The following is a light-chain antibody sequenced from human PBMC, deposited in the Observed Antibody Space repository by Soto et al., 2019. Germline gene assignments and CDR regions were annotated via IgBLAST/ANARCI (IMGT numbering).Light chain of an antibody. CDR2: ANN. V-gene: IGLV1-47*01. J-gene: IGLJ3*02. CDR3: AAWDDSLSGPV. CDR1: SPNIGSNY. Sequence: QSVLTQPHSASGTPGQRITISCSGSSPNIGSNYVYWYQQFPGTAPKLVIYANNQRPSGVPDRFSGSKSGTSASLAVSGLRYEDEADYYCAAWDDSLSGPVFGGGTKLTVL.